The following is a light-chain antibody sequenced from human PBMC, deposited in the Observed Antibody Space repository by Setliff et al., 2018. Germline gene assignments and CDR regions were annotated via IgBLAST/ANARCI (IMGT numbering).Light chain of an antibody. CDR3: QQCNSYSLT. CDR1: QSISSR. Sequence: DIQMTQSPSTLSASVGDRVTITCRASQSISSRLAWYQQKPGKAPKLLIYKASSLESGVPSRFSGSGSGTEFTLTISSLQPDDFTTYYCQQCNSYSLTFGGGTKVDIK. CDR2: KAS. V-gene: IGKV1-5*03. J-gene: IGKJ4*01.